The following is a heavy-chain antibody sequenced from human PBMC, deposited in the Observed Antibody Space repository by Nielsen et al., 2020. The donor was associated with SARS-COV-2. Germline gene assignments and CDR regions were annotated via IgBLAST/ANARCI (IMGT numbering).Heavy chain of an antibody. CDR2: FDPEDGGT. Sequence: ASVKVSCKVSGYTLAEVSMNWVRQAPGKGLEWMGGFDPEDGGTNYAQNLQGRLTMTEDTSTDTAYMELSSLTFEDTAIYYCASLPYDSRGLDFDYWGQGTQVTVSS. CDR1: GYTLAEVS. J-gene: IGHJ4*02. CDR3: ASLPYDSRGLDFDY. V-gene: IGHV1-24*01. D-gene: IGHD3-22*01.